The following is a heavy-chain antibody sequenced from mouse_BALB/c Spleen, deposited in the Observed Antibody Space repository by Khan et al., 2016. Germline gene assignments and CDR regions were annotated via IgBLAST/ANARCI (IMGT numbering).Heavy chain of an antibody. J-gene: IGHJ2*01. CDR3: ARGILLRRDYYDY. CDR2: ESYSGST. D-gene: IGHD1-3*01. V-gene: IGHV3-2*02. CDR1: GYSITSEYV. Sequence: EVQLQESGPGLVKPSQSLSLTCTATGYSITSEYVWNWIRQFPGNKLVRMGYESYSGSTSYNPSLKSRISITPDTSKNQLFLQLNSVTTEDSATSYYARGILLRRDYYDYWGPGTTLTVST.